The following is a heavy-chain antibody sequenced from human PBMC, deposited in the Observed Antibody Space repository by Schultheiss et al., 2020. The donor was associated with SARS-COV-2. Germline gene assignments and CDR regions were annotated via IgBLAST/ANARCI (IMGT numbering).Heavy chain of an antibody. J-gene: IGHJ4*02. CDR1: GFTFSSYG. Sequence: GSLRLSCAASGFTFSSYGMHWVRQAPGKGLEWVAVIWYDGSNKYYADSVKGRFTISRDNSKNTLYLQMDSLRVDDTAVYYCAKGHSSSWYGGYFDYWGQGTLVTVSS. D-gene: IGHD6-13*01. CDR3: AKGHSSSWYGGYFDY. CDR2: IWYDGSNK. V-gene: IGHV3-33*06.